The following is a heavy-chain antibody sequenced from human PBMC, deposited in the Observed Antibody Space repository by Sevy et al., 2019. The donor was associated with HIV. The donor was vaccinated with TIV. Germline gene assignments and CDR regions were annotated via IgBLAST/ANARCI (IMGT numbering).Heavy chain of an antibody. D-gene: IGHD3-22*01. CDR3: ETTKDYYDSSGYPFDY. V-gene: IGHV1-24*01. J-gene: IGHJ4*02. CDR1: GYTLTDFS. Sequence: ASVKVSCKLSGYTLTDFSMHWVRQAPGKGLEWVATFDPEDGRTIYAQKFQGRVTMTEDTSTDTAYMELNSLRSDDTAVYYCETTKDYYDSSGYPFDYWGQGTQVTVSS. CDR2: FDPEDGRT.